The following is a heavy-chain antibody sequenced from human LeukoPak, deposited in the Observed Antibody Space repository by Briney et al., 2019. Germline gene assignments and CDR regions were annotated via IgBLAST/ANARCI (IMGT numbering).Heavy chain of an antibody. J-gene: IGHJ5*02. CDR1: GYTFTSYD. CDR3: ARVNYGDYVEGWFDP. D-gene: IGHD4-17*01. CDR2: MNPNSGNT. Sequence: ASVKVSCKASGYTFTSYDINWVRRATGQGLEWMGWMNPNSGNTGYAQKFQGRVTMTRNTSISTAYMELSSLRSEDTAVYYCARVNYGDYVEGWFDPWGQGTLFTVSS. V-gene: IGHV1-8*01.